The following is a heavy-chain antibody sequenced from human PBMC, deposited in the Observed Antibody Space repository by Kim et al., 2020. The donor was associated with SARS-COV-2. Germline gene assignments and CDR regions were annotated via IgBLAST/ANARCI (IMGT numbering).Heavy chain of an antibody. Sequence: SVKVSCKASGGTFSSYAISWVRQTPGQGLEWMGGIIPIFGTANYAQKFQGRVTITADESTSTAYMELSSLRSEDTAVYYCARVVRGGCGGDCDYFDYWGQGTLVTVSS. J-gene: IGHJ4*02. V-gene: IGHV1-69*13. D-gene: IGHD2-21*01. CDR2: IIPIFGTA. CDR3: ARVVRGGCGGDCDYFDY. CDR1: GGTFSSYA.